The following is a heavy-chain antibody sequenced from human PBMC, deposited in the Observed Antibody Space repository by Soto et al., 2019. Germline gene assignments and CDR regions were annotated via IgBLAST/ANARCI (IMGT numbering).Heavy chain of an antibody. CDR2: IDPSDSYT. Sequence: GESPKISCKGSGYSFTSYWISWVRQMPGKGLEWMGRIDPSDSYTNYSPSFQGHVTISADKSISTAYLQWSSLKASDTAMYYCAKEAVAADGGDYYYGMDVWGQGTTVTVSS. V-gene: IGHV5-10-1*01. J-gene: IGHJ6*02. CDR1: GYSFTSYW. CDR3: AKEAVAADGGDYYYGMDV. D-gene: IGHD6-13*01.